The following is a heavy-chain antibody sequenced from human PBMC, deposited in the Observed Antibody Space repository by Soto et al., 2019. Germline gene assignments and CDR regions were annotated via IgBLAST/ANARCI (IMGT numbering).Heavy chain of an antibody. Sequence: GGSLRLSCAASGFTFSSCAMSWVRQAPGKGLEWVSAISGSGGSTYYADSVKGRFTISRDNSKNTLYLQMNSLRAEDTAVYYCAKTRSAVAGPEGFDYWGQGTLVTVSS. CDR3: AKTRSAVAGPEGFDY. V-gene: IGHV3-23*01. D-gene: IGHD6-19*01. CDR2: ISGSGGST. J-gene: IGHJ4*02. CDR1: GFTFSSCA.